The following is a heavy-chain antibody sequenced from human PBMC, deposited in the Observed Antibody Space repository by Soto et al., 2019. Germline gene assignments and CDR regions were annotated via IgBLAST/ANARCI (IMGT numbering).Heavy chain of an antibody. CDR3: AGVSGSYYYGMDV. V-gene: IGHV4-30-4*01. J-gene: IGHJ6*02. CDR1: GGSISSGDYY. D-gene: IGHD1-26*01. Sequence: SETLSLTCTVSGGSISSGDYYWSWIRQPPGKGLEWIGYIYYSGSTYYSPSLKSRVTMSVDTSKNHFSLKLSSVTAADTAVYYCAGVSGSYYYGMDVWGQGTTVTVSS. CDR2: IYYSGST.